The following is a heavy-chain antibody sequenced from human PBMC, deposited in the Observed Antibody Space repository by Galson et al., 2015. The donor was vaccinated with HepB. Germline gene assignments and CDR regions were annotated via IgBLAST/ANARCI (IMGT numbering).Heavy chain of an antibody. CDR1: GGSISSYY. CDR3: ARERYSYGNYYYYGMDV. Sequence: TLSLTCTVSGGSISSYYWSWIRQPAGKGLEWIGRIYTSGSTNYNPSLKSRVTMSVDTSKNQFSLKLSSVTAADTAVYYCARERYSYGNYYYYGMDVWGQGTTVTVPS. J-gene: IGHJ6*02. D-gene: IGHD5-18*01. V-gene: IGHV4-4*07. CDR2: IYTSGST.